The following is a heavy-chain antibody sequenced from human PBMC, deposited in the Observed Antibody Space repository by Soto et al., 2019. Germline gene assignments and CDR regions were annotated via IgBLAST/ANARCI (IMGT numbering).Heavy chain of an antibody. CDR1: GFTFSSYA. Sequence: PGGSLRLSCAASGFTFSSYAMHWVRQAPGKGLEWVAVISYDGSNKYYADSVKGRFTISRDNSKNTLYLQMNSLRAEDTAVYYCAREQTYYYDSSGYYGAFDIWGQGTMVTVSS. CDR2: ISYDGSNK. J-gene: IGHJ3*02. V-gene: IGHV3-30-3*01. CDR3: AREQTYYYDSSGYYGAFDI. D-gene: IGHD3-22*01.